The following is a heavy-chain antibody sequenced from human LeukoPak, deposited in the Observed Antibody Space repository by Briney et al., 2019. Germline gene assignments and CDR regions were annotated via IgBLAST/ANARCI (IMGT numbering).Heavy chain of an antibody. CDR2: IRSESDGGTT. CDR3: TKDLSL. CDR1: GFTFNTAG. Sequence: GGSLRLSCASPGFTFNTAGMTWFRQVPGKGLEWVALIRSESDGGTTYYAAPVKGRFTISRDDSKNTLYLQMNSLKIEDTALYYCTKDLSLWGQGTLVTVSS. J-gene: IGHJ1*01. V-gene: IGHV3-15*01.